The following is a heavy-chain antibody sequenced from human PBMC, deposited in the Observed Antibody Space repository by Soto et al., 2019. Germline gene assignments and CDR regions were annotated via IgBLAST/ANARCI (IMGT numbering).Heavy chain of an antibody. Sequence: QVQLQESGPGLVKPSQTLSLTCTVSGGSISSGGYYWSWIRQHPGKGLEWIGYIQYSGSTYYNPSRKSRVTISVDTSKNQFSRKLSSVTAADTAVYYCARDIPGSPTAPNDYYGMDVWGQGTTVTVSS. J-gene: IGHJ6*02. CDR3: ARDIPGSPTAPNDYYGMDV. V-gene: IGHV4-31*03. CDR2: IQYSGST. CDR1: GGSISSGGYY.